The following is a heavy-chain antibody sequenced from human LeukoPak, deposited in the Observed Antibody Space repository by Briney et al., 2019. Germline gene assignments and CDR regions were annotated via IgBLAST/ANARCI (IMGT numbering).Heavy chain of an antibody. V-gene: IGHV1-69*04. CDR3: ARFLGGFYESSGYFDC. J-gene: IGHJ4*02. Sequence: SVKVSCKASGGTFSSYAISWVRQAPGQGLEWMGRIIPILGIANYAQKFQGRVTITADKSTSTAYMELSSLRSEDTAVYHCARFLGGFYESSGYFDCWGQGTLVTVSS. CDR1: GGTFSSYA. CDR2: IIPILGIA. D-gene: IGHD3-22*01.